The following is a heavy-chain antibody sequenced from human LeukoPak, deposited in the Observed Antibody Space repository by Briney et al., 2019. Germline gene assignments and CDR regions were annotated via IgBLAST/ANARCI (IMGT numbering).Heavy chain of an antibody. CDR2: IGTAGDT. CDR1: GFTFSSYD. D-gene: IGHD1-26*01. Sequence: GGSLRLSCAASGFTFSSYDMHWVRQATGKGLEWVSAIGTAGDTYYPGSVKGRFTISRENAKNSLYLQMNSLRAGDTAVYYCARSSGSYNYYYYYRMDVWGQGTTVTVSS. J-gene: IGHJ6*02. V-gene: IGHV3-13*01. CDR3: ARSSGSYNYYYYYRMDV.